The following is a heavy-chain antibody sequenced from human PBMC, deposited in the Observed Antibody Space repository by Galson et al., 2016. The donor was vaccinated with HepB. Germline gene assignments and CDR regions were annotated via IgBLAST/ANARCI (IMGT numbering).Heavy chain of an antibody. J-gene: IGHJ2*01. CDR1: GYTFTNYW. CDR3: ARHFGSQQLVPARFFDL. D-gene: IGHD6-13*01. Sequence: QSGAEVKKPGESLKISCQASGYTFTNYWIAWVRQMPGKGLEWMGIIYPGDSDARYSPSFEGHVTISVDKSSGFAFLEWSSLQASDTAMYYCARHFGSQQLVPARFFDLWGRGTLVSVSS. V-gene: IGHV5-51*01. CDR2: IYPGDSDA.